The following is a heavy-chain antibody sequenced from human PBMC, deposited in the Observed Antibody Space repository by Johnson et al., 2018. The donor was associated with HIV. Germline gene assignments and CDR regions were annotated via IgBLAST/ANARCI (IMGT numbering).Heavy chain of an antibody. CDR1: GFTFSNFG. CDR3: AKGGQWELLAAFDI. V-gene: IGHV3-30*02. CDR2: IWYDGSNK. Sequence: QVQLVESGGGLVQPGGSLKLSCAASGFTFSNFGMHWVRQAPGKGLEWVAVIWYDGSNKYYVDSVKGRFTISRDNSKNTLYLQMNSRRAEDTAVYCCAKGGQWELLAAFDIWGQGTMVTVSS. J-gene: IGHJ3*02. D-gene: IGHD1-26*01.